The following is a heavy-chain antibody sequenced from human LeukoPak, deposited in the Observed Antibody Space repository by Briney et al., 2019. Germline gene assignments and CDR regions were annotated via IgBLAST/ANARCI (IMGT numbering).Heavy chain of an antibody. Sequence: RQDGDTKYYVASVKCRFTISRDNAMNSLYLQMNSLRAEDTAIYYCARSLPYGTTWYGRSDFWGQGTLVTVSS. D-gene: IGHD6-13*01. CDR3: ARSLPYGTTWYGRSDF. J-gene: IGHJ4*02. CDR2: RQDGDTK. V-gene: IGHV3-7*03.